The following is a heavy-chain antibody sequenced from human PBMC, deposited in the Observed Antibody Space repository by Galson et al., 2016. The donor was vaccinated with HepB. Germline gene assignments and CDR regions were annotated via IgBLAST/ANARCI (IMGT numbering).Heavy chain of an antibody. V-gene: IGHV5-51*03. Sequence: SGAEVKKPGDSLKISCKDSGLSFNKYWIGWVRQMPGKGLEWMGIIYPGDSDTKYSPSFQGYVTISVDKSMRTAYLHWSSLKASDTAMYYCATQTYYFDSSGVFDIWGQGTMVTVSS. D-gene: IGHD3-22*01. CDR1: GLSFNKYW. CDR2: IYPGDSDT. J-gene: IGHJ3*02. CDR3: ATQTYYFDSSGVFDI.